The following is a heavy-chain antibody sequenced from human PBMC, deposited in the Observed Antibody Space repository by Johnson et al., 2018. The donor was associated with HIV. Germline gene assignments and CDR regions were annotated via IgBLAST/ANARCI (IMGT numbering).Heavy chain of an antibody. CDR2: ISFDGNDN. CDR3: AREPALVGANGGWGAFDI. V-gene: IGHV3-30*03. J-gene: IGHJ3*02. CDR1: GFTVCHYY. D-gene: IGHD1-26*01. Sequence: PLVVPLVGVFHPESSLRLTCAASGFTVCHYYMRWVRQAPGKGLEWVSLISFDGNDNYYADSVKGRFTISRDNAKNSLYLQMNSLRAEDTAVYYWAREPALVGANGGWGAFDIWGQGTLVTVSS.